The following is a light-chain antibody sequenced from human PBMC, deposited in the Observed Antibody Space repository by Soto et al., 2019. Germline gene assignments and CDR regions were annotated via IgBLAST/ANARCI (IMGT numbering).Light chain of an antibody. V-gene: IGKV1-12*01. CDR3: QQADSFPLT. J-gene: IGKJ4*01. CDR1: QSIYKW. CDR2: AAS. Sequence: DIQLTQSPSSVSASIGDRVTISCRASQSIYKWLVWYQQKQGKAPKLLIYAASSLQSGVPSRVSGRGSGTEFTITISSLQPEDSATYYCQQADSFPLTFGGGSEVAI.